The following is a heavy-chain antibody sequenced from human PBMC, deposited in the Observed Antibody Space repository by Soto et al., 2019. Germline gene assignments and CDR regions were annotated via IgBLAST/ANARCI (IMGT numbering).Heavy chain of an antibody. V-gene: IGHV1-18*01. CDR2: ISAYNGNT. Sequence: QVQLVQSGAEVKKPGASVKVSCKASGYTFTSYGISWVRQAPGQGLEWMGWISAYNGNTNYAQKLQGRVTMTTDTSTRTAYMELRSLRSDDTAVYYCAREIGWLFGYYYGMDVWGQGTTVTVSS. CDR3: AREIGWLFGYYYGMDV. D-gene: IGHD3-10*02. CDR1: GYTFTSYG. J-gene: IGHJ6*02.